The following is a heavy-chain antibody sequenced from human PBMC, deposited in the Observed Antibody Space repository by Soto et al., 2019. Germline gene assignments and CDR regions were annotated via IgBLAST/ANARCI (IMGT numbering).Heavy chain of an antibody. Sequence: GAPVKVSCKASGFTFTSSAVQWVRQARGQRLEWIGWIVVGSGNTNYAQKFQERVTITRDMSTSTAYMELSSLRSEDTAVYYCAASYYDFWSGDYYGMDVWGQGTTVTVSS. CDR3: AASYYDFWSGDYYGMDV. V-gene: IGHV1-58*01. D-gene: IGHD3-3*01. CDR2: IVVGSGNT. CDR1: GFTFTSSA. J-gene: IGHJ6*02.